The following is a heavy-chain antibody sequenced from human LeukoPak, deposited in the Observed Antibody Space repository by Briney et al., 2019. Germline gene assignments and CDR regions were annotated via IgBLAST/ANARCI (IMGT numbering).Heavy chain of an antibody. V-gene: IGHV3-30*02. CDR2: IQSTGRGE. J-gene: IGHJ4*02. Sequence: HPGGSLRLSCTTSGFTFSTYGIHWVRQAPGKGLEWVTFIQSTGRGEYYADFVKGRFTISRDNSKNIVYLQMNSLRTEDTAVYYCARDVAWAKDYWGQGTLVTVSS. CDR3: ARDVAWAKDY. CDR1: GFTFSTYG.